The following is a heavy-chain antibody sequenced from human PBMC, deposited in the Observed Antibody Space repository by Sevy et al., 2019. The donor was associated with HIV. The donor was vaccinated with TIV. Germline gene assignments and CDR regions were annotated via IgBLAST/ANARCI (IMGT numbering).Heavy chain of an antibody. CDR2: IKHDGSEK. CDR1: GFSFNNHW. Sequence: GGSLRLSCAASGFSFNNHWMSWVRQAPEKGLEWVANIKHDGSEKYYADSVEGRFAVSRDKAKNSLFLQINSLRVEDTAVYFCARLPTGLQSFNYLLSTYFDSWGQGTLVTVSS. D-gene: IGHD3-9*01. CDR3: ARLPTGLQSFNYLLSTYFDS. V-gene: IGHV3-7*01. J-gene: IGHJ4*02.